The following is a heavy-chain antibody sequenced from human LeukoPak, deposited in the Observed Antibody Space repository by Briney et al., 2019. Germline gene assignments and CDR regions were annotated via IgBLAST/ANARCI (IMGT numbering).Heavy chain of an antibody. CDR1: GYTCTNYC. V-gene: IGHV1-46*01. D-gene: IGHD2-15*01. CDR3: ARCICCSGGSCSLDSYFDF. J-gene: IGHJ4*02. CDR2: INPSGGNT. Sequence: ASVKVSCKASGYTCTNYCIHWVRQAPGQGLEWMGIINPSGGNTSSAQKFQGRVTMTRDTSTSTVYTELSSLRSEDTAVYYCARCICCSGGSCSLDSYFDFWGQGTLVTVSS.